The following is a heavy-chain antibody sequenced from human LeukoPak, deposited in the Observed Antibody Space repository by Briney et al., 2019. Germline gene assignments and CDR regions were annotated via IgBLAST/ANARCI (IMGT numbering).Heavy chain of an antibody. CDR3: VSPRGFSYGHFDY. D-gene: IGHD5-18*01. Sequence: SETLSLTCTVSGGSISSSSAYWGWIRQPPGKGLEWIGSIYYSKNTYYNPSLKSRVTISADTSKNQFSLTLGSVSATDTAVYYCVSPRGFSYGHFDYWGQGTLVTVSS. CDR1: GGSISSSSAY. V-gene: IGHV4-39*01. J-gene: IGHJ4*02. CDR2: IYYSKNT.